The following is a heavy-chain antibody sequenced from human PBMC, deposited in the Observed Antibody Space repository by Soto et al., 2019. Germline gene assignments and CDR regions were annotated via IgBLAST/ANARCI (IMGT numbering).Heavy chain of an antibody. V-gene: IGHV5-51*01. CDR2: IYPGDSDT. D-gene: IGHD3-9*01. CDR3: ARQPVLRYFDWLLDAFDI. CDR1: GYSFTSYW. J-gene: IGHJ3*02. Sequence: GESLKISCNGSGYSFTSYWIGWVRQMPGKGLEWMGIIYPGDSDTRYSPSFQGQVTISADKSISTAYLQWSSLKASDTAMYYCARQPVLRYFDWLLDAFDIWGQGTMVTVSS.